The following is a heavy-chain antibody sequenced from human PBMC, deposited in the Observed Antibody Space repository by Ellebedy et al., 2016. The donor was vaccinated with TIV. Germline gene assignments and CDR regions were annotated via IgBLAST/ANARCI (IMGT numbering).Heavy chain of an antibody. V-gene: IGHV4-31*03. D-gene: IGHD1-26*01. CDR3: ARDTSGSLDY. CDR1: GGSISSGGYY. CDR2: IYYSGST. J-gene: IGHJ4*02. Sequence: SETLSLXCTVSGGSISSGGYYWSWIRQHPGKGLEWIGYIYYSGSTYYNPSLKSRVTISVDTSKNQFSLKLSSVTAADTAVYYCARDTSGSLDYWGQGTLVTVSS.